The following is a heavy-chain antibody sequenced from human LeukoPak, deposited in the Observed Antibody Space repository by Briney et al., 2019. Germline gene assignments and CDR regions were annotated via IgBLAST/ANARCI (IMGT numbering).Heavy chain of an antibody. CDR2: ICSSRSH. Sequence: SVTVSLKCTVSSGSINGYHWTCMTHPAGKGLEWIRRICSSRSHDDNPSLKRRITRSLYTSTNHFSLNLSSVTAADTAVYYCARVPTSGREPTSGRPLDYWGQGTLVTVSS. CDR1: SGSINGYH. D-gene: IGHD1-26*01. CDR3: ARVPTSGREPTSGRPLDY. J-gene: IGHJ4*02. V-gene: IGHV4-4*07.